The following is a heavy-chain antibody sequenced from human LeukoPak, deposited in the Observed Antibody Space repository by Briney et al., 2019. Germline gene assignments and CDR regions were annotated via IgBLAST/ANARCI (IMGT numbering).Heavy chain of an antibody. J-gene: IGHJ4*02. CDR1: GFTFSSYA. CDR2: ISYDGSNK. D-gene: IGHD6-6*01. CDR3: ARDEFEYSGSGGNY. Sequence: GGSLRLSCAASGFTFSSYAMHWVRQAPGKGLEWVAVISYDGSNKYYADSVKGRFTISRDNSKNTLYLQMNSLRAEDTAVYYCARDEFEYSGSGGNYWGQGTLVTVSS. V-gene: IGHV3-30-3*01.